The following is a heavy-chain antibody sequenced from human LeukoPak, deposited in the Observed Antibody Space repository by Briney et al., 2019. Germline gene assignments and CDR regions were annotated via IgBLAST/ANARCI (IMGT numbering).Heavy chain of an antibody. Sequence: GSLRLSCAASGFTFSSYAMHWVRQAPGKGLEWVAVISYDGSNKYYADSVKGRFTISRDNSKNTLYLQMNSLRAEDTAVYYCARGGEQQLASNQRNWFDPWGQGTLVTVSS. D-gene: IGHD6-13*01. CDR1: GFTFSSYA. CDR3: ARGGEQQLASNQRNWFDP. J-gene: IGHJ5*02. V-gene: IGHV3-30-3*01. CDR2: ISYDGSNK.